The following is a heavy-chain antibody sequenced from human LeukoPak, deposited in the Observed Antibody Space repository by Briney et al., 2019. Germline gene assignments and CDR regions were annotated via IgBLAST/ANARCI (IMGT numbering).Heavy chain of an antibody. CDR3: AKDMGDSIAARPGAFDY. CDR1: GFTFDDYA. D-gene: IGHD6-6*01. V-gene: IGHV3-9*03. CDR2: ISWNSGSI. Sequence: GGSLRLSCAASGFTFDDYAMHWVRQAPGKGLEWVSGISWNSGSIGYADSVKGRFTISRDNAKNSLYLRMNSLRAEDMALYYCAKDMGDSIAARPGAFDYWGQGTLVTVSS. J-gene: IGHJ4*02.